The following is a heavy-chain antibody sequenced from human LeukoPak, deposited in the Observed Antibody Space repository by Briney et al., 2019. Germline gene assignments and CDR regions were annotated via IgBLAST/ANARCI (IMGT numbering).Heavy chain of an antibody. CDR2: IGIDSGNT. J-gene: IGHJ4*02. D-gene: IGHD5-24*01. V-gene: IGHV3-48*01. CDR1: GFTFSDYS. Sequence: GGSLRLPCAASGFTFSDYSMNWVRQAPGKGLEWISYIGIDSGNTNYADSVKGRFTISGDKAKNSLYLQLNSLRVEDTAVYYCARDYKYAFDNWGQGTLVTVSS. CDR3: ARDYKYAFDN.